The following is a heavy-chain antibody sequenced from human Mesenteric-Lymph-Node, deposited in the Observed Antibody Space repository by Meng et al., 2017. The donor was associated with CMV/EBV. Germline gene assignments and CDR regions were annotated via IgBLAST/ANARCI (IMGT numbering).Heavy chain of an antibody. V-gene: IGHV4-34*01. Sequence: SSSAYHWSWIRPPPGKGLEWIGEINHSGSAKYNPSLKSRVRMSVDTSKNQFSLKVNSVTAADTAVYYCARVSSAKYYYDSSPYYFFDYWGRGTLVTVSS. CDR2: INHSGSA. J-gene: IGHJ4*02. CDR1: SSSAYH. D-gene: IGHD3-22*01. CDR3: ARVSSAKYYYDSSPYYFFDY.